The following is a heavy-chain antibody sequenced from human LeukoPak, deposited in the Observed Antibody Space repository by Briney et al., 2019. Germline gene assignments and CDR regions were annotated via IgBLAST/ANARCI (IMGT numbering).Heavy chain of an antibody. D-gene: IGHD3-16*01. J-gene: IGHJ4*02. CDR3: ARDVGRSYDLDY. Sequence: ASVKVSCTASGYTFTSYGISWVRQAPGQGLEWMEWISAYNGNTDYAQSLQGRVTMTIDTSTSTVYMELRSLRSDDTAVYYCARDVGRSYDLDYWGQGTLVTVSS. CDR2: ISAYNGNT. V-gene: IGHV1-18*01. CDR1: GYTFTSYG.